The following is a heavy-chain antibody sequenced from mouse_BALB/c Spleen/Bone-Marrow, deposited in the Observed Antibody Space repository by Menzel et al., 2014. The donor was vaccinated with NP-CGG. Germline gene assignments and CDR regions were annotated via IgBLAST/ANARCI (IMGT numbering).Heavy chain of an antibody. Sequence: QVQLQQSGAELMKPGASVNISCKATGYTFSSYWIEWVKQRPGHGLEWIGEILPGSGSTNYNEKFKGKATFTADTSSNTAYMQLSSLTSEDSAVYYCARRGGWLGYFDVWGAGTTVTVSS. D-gene: IGHD2-3*01. J-gene: IGHJ1*01. V-gene: IGHV1-9*01. CDR3: ARRGGWLGYFDV. CDR2: ILPGSGST. CDR1: GYTFSSYW.